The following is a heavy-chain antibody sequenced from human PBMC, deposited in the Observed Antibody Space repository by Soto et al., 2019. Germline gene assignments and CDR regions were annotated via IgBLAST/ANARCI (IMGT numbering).Heavy chain of an antibody. J-gene: IGHJ4*02. CDR2: IYYSGST. CDR1: GGSISSYY. Sequence: SETLSLTCTVSGGSISSYYWSWIRQPPGKGLEWIGYIYYSGSTNYNPSLKSRVTISVDTSKNQFSLKLSSVTAADTAVYYCARLQYYFYYWGQGTLVTVS. CDR3: ARLQYYFYY. V-gene: IGHV4-59*08.